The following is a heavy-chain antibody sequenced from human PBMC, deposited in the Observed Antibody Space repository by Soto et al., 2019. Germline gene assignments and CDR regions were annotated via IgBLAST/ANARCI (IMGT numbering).Heavy chain of an antibody. CDR3: AHRLCDSSCYWDVGYFDY. V-gene: IGHV2-5*02. Sequence: QITLKESGPTLVKPTQTLTLTCTFSGFSLSTSGVGVGWIRQPPGKALECLALIYWDDDKRYSPSLKSRLTITQDTPKHQAVLTMTNIDPVDTATYFCAHRLCDSSCYWDVGYFDYWGRGTLVTVSS. D-gene: IGHD3-22*01. CDR2: IYWDDDK. J-gene: IGHJ4*02. CDR1: GFSLSTSGVG.